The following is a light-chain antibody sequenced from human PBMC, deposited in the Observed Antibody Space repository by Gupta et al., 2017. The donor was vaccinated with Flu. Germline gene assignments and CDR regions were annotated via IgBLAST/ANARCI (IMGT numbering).Light chain of an antibody. Sequence: QSVLTQPPSASGTPGQWVTISWSGSTSNIGANPVDWYQQFPGTAHKLLSDSNYQRPAGVPDRFAGYKAGTSASRVIRGLQSEDEADYYWAGWDDRRKGRVFGGGTKLTVL. J-gene: IGLJ3*02. CDR2: SNY. CDR1: TSNIGANP. V-gene: IGLV1-44*01. CDR3: AGWDDRRKGRV.